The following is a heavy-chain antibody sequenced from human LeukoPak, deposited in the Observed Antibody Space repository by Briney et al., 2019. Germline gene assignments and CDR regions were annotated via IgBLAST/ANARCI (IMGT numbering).Heavy chain of an antibody. V-gene: IGHV4-39*01. Sequence: PSETLSLTCAVSGASISSSNYYWGWVRQSPGKGLEWIGNIYSSGNTYYNASLKSRVTMYIDTSKNQFSLKLSSVTAADTAMYYCAKSNGYGLIDYWGQGTLVTVSS. CDR1: GASISSSNYY. D-gene: IGHD5-12*01. CDR3: AKSNGYGLIDY. CDR2: IYSSGNT. J-gene: IGHJ4*02.